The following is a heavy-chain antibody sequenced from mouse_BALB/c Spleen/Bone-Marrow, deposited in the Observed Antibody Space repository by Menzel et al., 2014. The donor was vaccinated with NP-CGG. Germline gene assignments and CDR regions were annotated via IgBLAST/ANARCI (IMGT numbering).Heavy chain of an antibody. CDR2: IDTSDSYT. D-gene: IGHD2-4*01. J-gene: IGHJ4*01. CDR3: ARGGHDFSLVY. CDR1: GYTFTDNW. V-gene: IGHV1-69*01. Sequence: QVQLQQPGAELGMPGASVKMSCKASGYTFTDNWIYWVKQRPGQGLEWIGAIDTSDSYTNYNQKFMGKASLTVDASSSAACMQVSSLTSDDSEVYFCARGGHDFSLVYWGQGTSVTVSP.